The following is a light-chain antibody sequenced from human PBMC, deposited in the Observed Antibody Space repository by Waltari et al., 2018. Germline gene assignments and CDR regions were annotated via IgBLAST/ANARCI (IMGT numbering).Light chain of an antibody. Sequence: QSALTQPASVSGSPGQSITISCTGTSSDVGKYNLVSWYQQQPGQAPKLMIYEGSQRPSGVSDRFSGSKSGNTASLTISGLQAEDEADYYCFSYAGRATGVFGGGTKLTVL. CDR3: FSYAGRATGV. CDR1: SSDVGKYNL. J-gene: IGLJ2*01. CDR2: EGS. V-gene: IGLV2-23*01.